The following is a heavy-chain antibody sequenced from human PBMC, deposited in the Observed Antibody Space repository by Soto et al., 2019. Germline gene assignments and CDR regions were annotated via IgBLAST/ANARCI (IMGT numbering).Heavy chain of an antibody. CDR1: GFTFGDYA. V-gene: IGHV3-49*04. CDR2: IRSKAYGGTT. Sequence: GGSLRLSCTASGFTFGDYAMSWVRQAPGKGLEWVGFIRSKAYGGTTEYAASVKGRFTISRDDSKSIAYLQMNSLKTEDTAVYYCTRAPSRDIVVVPAAIDYWGQGTLVTVSS. J-gene: IGHJ4*02. D-gene: IGHD2-2*01. CDR3: TRAPSRDIVVVPAAIDY.